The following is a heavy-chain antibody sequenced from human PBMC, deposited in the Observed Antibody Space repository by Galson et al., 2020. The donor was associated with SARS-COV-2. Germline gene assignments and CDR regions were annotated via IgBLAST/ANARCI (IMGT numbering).Heavy chain of an antibody. Sequence: SQTLSLTCVISGDSVSSNSAAWNWIRQSPSRGLEWLGRTYYNSKWYNDYAVSVKSRITINPDTSKNQFSLQLNSVTPDDTAVYFCARGEIVDTRDNWNPTFNYWGQGTLVTVSS. CDR3: ARGEIVDTRDNWNPTFNY. V-gene: IGHV6-1*01. CDR2: TYYNSKWYN. D-gene: IGHD1-20*01. J-gene: IGHJ4*02. CDR1: GDSVSSNSAA.